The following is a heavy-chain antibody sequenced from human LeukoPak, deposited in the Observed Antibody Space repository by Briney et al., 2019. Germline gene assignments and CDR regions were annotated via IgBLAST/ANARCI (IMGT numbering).Heavy chain of an antibody. Sequence: GGSLRLSCAASGFTFSSYAMSWVRQAPGKGLEWVSVISGSGGSTNYADSVKGRFTISRDNSKNTLYLQMNSLRAEDTAVYYRAKRVGATSVGDYWGQGTLVTVSS. V-gene: IGHV3-23*01. CDR1: GFTFSSYA. D-gene: IGHD1-26*01. CDR2: ISGSGGST. J-gene: IGHJ4*02. CDR3: AKRVGATSVGDY.